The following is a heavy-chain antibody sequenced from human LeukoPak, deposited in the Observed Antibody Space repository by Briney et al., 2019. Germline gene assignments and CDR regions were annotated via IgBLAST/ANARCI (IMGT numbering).Heavy chain of an antibody. D-gene: IGHD4-17*01. J-gene: IGHJ4*02. CDR3: AKDISKMTTVTYFDY. Sequence: GGSLRLSCAASGFSFSSYAMSWVRQAPGRGLEWVSAISGSGGSTYYADSVKGRFTISRDNSKNTLYLQMNSLRAEDTAVYYCAKDISKMTTVTYFDYWGQGTLVTVSS. CDR2: ISGSGGST. CDR1: GFSFSSYA. V-gene: IGHV3-23*01.